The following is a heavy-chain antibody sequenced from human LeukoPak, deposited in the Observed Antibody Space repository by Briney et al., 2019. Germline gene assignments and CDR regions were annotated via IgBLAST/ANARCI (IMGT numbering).Heavy chain of an antibody. V-gene: IGHV3-11*01. CDR2: SSSGGGTM. CDR1: GFTFSDYY. Sequence: GGSLRLSCAASGFTFSDYYMSWIRQAPGKGLEWVSYSSSGGGTMFYADSVKGRFTISRDNAKNSLYLQMDSLRAEDTAVYYCARRGRIIPGLYGLDVWGQGTTVTVSS. CDR3: ARRGRIIPGLYGLDV. D-gene: IGHD3-10*01. J-gene: IGHJ6*02.